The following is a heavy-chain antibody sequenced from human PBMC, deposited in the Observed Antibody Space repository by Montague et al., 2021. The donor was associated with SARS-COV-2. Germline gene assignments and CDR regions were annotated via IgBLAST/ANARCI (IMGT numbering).Heavy chain of an antibody. J-gene: IGHJ3*02. V-gene: IGHV4-31*03. CDR2: IYYSGST. D-gene: IGHD3-22*01. Sequence: TLSLTCTVSGGSISSGGYYWSWIRQHPGKGLEWIGYIYYSGSTYYNPSLKSRVTISVDTSKNQFSLKLSSVTAADTAAYYCARVQGITMIVVVIGAFDIWGQGTMVTVSS. CDR3: ARVQGITMIVVVIGAFDI. CDR1: GGSISSGGYY.